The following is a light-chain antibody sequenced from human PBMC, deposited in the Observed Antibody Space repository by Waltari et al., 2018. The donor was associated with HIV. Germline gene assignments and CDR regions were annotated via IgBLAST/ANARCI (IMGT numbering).Light chain of an antibody. Sequence: QSVLTQPSSASGNPGQRVAISCSGSSSNIESNTVNWYQHLPGTAPKLLVYSNNQLPSGVPDRISGSKSGTSASLAISGLQSEDEADYYCAAWDDSLNGWVFGGGTKLTVL. V-gene: IGLV1-44*01. CDR2: SNN. J-gene: IGLJ3*02. CDR3: AAWDDSLNGWV. CDR1: SSNIESNT.